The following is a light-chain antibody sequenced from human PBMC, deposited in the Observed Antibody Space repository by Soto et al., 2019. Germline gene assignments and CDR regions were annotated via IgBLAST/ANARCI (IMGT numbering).Light chain of an antibody. CDR3: QQYYNWPRT. J-gene: IGKJ1*01. CDR1: QSVSSN. Sequence: EIVMTQSPATLSVSPGERATLSCRASQSVSSNLAWYQQKPGQAPRLLIYGASTRATGIPARFSGSRSGTEFTLTISSLQSEDFAVYYCQQYYNWPRTFGQGTKVDIK. V-gene: IGKV3-15*01. CDR2: GAS.